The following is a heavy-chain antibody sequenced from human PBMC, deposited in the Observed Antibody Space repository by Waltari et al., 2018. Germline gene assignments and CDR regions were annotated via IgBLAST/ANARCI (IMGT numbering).Heavy chain of an antibody. D-gene: IGHD6-19*01. V-gene: IGHV3-73*01. CDR2: IRSKANSYAT. J-gene: IGHJ4*02. Sequence: EVQLVESGGGLVQPGGSLKLSCAASGFTFSGSALHWVRKASGKGLEWVGRIRSKANSYATAYAASVKGRFTISRDDSKNTAYLQMNSLKTEDTAVYYCTRLGSSTQSGWSPFDYWGQGTLVTVSS. CDR1: GFTFSGSA. CDR3: TRLGSSTQSGWSPFDY.